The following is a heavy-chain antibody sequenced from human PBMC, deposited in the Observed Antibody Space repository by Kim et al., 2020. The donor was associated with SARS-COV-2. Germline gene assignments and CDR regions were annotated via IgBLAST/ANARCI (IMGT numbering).Heavy chain of an antibody. CDR1: GGSISSYY. J-gene: IGHJ4*02. Sequence: SETLSLTCTVSGGSISSYYWSWIRQPPGKGLEWIGDIYYSGSTNYNPSLKSRVTISVDTSKNQFSLKLSSVTAADTAVYYCARSPYSSSWYAFDYWGQGT. D-gene: IGHD6-13*01. CDR3: ARSPYSSSWYAFDY. CDR2: IYYSGST. V-gene: IGHV4-59*01.